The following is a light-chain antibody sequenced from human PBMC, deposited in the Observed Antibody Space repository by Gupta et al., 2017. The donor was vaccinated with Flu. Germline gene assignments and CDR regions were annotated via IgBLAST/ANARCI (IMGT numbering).Light chain of an antibody. CDR2: EVT. CDR3: SSYRSSSSLEGI. CDR1: SSDVGGYNL. V-gene: IGLV2-14*01. J-gene: IGLJ2*01. Sequence: TISCTGTSSDVGGYNLASWYQQHPGKAPKVIMYEVTNRPSGVSDRFSGSKSGNTAALTITGLQTEDEADYYCSSYRSSSSLEGIFGGGTKLTVL.